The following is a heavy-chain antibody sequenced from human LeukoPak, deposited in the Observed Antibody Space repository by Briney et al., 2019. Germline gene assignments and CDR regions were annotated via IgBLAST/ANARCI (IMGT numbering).Heavy chain of an antibody. J-gene: IGHJ4*02. V-gene: IGHV4-39*01. CDR2: IYYSGST. D-gene: IGHD1-26*01. Sequence: PSETLSLTCTVSGGSISSTSYYWGWIRQPPGKGLEWIGSIYYSGSTYYNPSLKSRVTISVDTSKNQFSLKLSSVTAADTAVYYCARREAAFDYWGQGTLVTVSS. CDR3: ARREAAFDY. CDR1: GGSISSTSYY.